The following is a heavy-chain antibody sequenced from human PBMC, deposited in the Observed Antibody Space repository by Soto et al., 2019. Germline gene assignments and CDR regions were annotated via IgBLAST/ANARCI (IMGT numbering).Heavy chain of an antibody. CDR3: AKQTMYGSGSYYGDPDFDY. V-gene: IGHV3-30*18. CDR2: ISYDGSNK. CDR1: GFTFSSYG. D-gene: IGHD3-10*01. J-gene: IGHJ4*02. Sequence: QVQLVESGGGVVQPGRSLRLSCAASGFTFSSYGMHWVRQAPGKGLEWVAVISYDGSNKYYADSVKGRFTISRDNSKNTLYLQMNSLRAEDTAVYYCAKQTMYGSGSYYGDPDFDYWGQGTLVTVSS.